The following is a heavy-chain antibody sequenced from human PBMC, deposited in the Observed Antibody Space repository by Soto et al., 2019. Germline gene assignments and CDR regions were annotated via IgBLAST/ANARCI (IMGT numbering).Heavy chain of an antibody. D-gene: IGHD5-18*01. CDR1: GYTFTSYG. Sequence: ASVKVSCKASGYTFTSYGISWVRQAPGQGLEWMGWISAYNGNTNYAQKLQGRVTMTTDTSTSTAYMELRSLRSDDTAVYYCGRDLRIQLSKGLFDYWGQGTLVTVS. V-gene: IGHV1-18*01. CDR3: GRDLRIQLSKGLFDY. J-gene: IGHJ4*02. CDR2: ISAYNGNT.